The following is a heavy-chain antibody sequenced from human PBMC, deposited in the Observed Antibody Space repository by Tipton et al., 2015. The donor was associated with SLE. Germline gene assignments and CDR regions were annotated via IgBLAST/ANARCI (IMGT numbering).Heavy chain of an antibody. Sequence: TLSLTCTVSGGSIRSYYWSWIRQPPGKGLEWIGYIYYSGSTNYNPTLKSRVTISVDTSKNQFSLKLSSVTAADTAVYYCARASASFDYWGQGTLVTVSS. J-gene: IGHJ4*02. D-gene: IGHD1-26*01. CDR1: GGSIRSYY. CDR3: ARASASFDY. V-gene: IGHV4-59*01. CDR2: IYYSGST.